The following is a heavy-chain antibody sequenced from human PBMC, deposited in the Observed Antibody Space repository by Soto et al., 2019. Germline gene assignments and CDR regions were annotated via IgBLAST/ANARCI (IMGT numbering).Heavy chain of an antibody. CDR1: GFTFSSYW. D-gene: IGHD3-16*01. V-gene: IGHV3-7*01. Sequence: GGSLRLSCAASGFTFSSYWMSWVRQAPGKGLEWVANIKQDGSEKYYVDSVKGRFTISRDNAKNSLYLQMNSLRAEDTAVYYCARDPGYYEYIWGSYYQYYFDDWGQGTLVPVSS. CDR2: IKQDGSEK. J-gene: IGHJ4*02. CDR3: ARDPGYYEYIWGSYYQYYFDD.